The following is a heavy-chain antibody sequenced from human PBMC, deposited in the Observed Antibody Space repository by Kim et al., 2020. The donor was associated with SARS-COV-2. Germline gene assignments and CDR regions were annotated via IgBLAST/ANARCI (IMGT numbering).Heavy chain of an antibody. CDR2: INWNSGST. Sequence: GGSLRLSCAASGFTFDDYAMHWVRQPPGKGLEWVSGINWNSGSTGYADSGKGRFTISRDNARNSLYLEMNSLRADDTALYFCARDIAHYYGSGRYFGYWGQGTQVTVSS. J-gene: IGHJ4*02. CDR1: GFTFDDYA. CDR3: ARDIAHYYGSGRYFGY. D-gene: IGHD3-10*01. V-gene: IGHV3-9*01.